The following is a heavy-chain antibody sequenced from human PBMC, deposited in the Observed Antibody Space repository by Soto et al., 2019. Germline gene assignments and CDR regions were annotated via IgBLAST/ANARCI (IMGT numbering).Heavy chain of an antibody. J-gene: IGHJ4*02. CDR3: ARGFGVGDRGYFDY. V-gene: IGHV3-23*01. CDR1: GFTFSGYA. CDR2: ISGSGDST. D-gene: IGHD3-10*01. Sequence: GGSLRLSCAASGFTFSGYAMSWVRQAPGKGLEWVSAISGSGDSTYYADSVKGRFAISRDNSKNTLYLQMNSLRAEDTAVYYCARGFGVGDRGYFDYWGQGTLVTVSS.